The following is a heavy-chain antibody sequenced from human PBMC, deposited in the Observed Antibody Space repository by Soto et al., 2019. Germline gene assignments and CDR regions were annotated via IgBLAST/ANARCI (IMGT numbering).Heavy chain of an antibody. CDR1: GFTFSSCS. CDR3: ARVKVVTATDF. D-gene: IGHD2-21*02. V-gene: IGHV3-48*02. Sequence: PGGSLRLSCAASGFTFSSCSMNWVRQAPGKGLEWVSYISSSSSTIYYVDSVKGRFTISRDNAKNSLYLQMHSLRDGDTAVYYCARVKVVTATDFWGQGTLVTVSS. CDR2: ISSSSSTI. J-gene: IGHJ4*02.